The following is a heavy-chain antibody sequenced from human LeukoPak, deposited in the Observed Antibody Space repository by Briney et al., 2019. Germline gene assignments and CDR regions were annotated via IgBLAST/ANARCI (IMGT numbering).Heavy chain of an antibody. D-gene: IGHD5-24*01. Sequence: PSETLSLTCTVSGGSISSYYWSWIRRPPGKGLEWIGYIYYSGSTNYNPSLKSRVTISVDTSKNQFSLKLSSVTAADTAVYYCAIRSRDGYNSLGWGQGTLVTVSS. CDR3: AIRSRDGYNSLG. CDR1: GGSISSYY. J-gene: IGHJ4*02. CDR2: IYYSGST. V-gene: IGHV4-59*12.